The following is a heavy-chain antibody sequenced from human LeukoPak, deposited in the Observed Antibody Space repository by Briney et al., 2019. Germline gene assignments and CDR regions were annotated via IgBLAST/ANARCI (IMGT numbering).Heavy chain of an antibody. D-gene: IGHD6-13*01. J-gene: IGHJ4*02. CDR2: INPNSGGT. CDR1: GYTFNYY. CDR3: ASGIAAAGTDVGDY. Sequence: ASVKVSCKSSGYTFNYYMHWVRQAPGQGLEWMGWINPNSGGTNYAQKFQGRVTMTRDTSISTAYMELSRLRSDDTAVYYCASGIAAAGTDVGDYWGQGTLVTVSS. V-gene: IGHV1-2*02.